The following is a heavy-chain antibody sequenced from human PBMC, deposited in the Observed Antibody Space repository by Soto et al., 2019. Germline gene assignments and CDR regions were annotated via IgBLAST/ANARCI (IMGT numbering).Heavy chain of an antibody. CDR2: ISSRGSTI. Sequence: GGSLRLSCAASGFTFTDYYMSWIRQAPGKGLEWVSYISSRGSTIYYADSVKGRFSISRDNTKNSLYLQMNSLRAEDTAVYYCARYLRDGYNPDGFDIWGQGTMVTVSS. V-gene: IGHV3-11*01. J-gene: IGHJ3*02. CDR3: ARYLRDGYNPDGFDI. D-gene: IGHD5-12*01. CDR1: GFTFTDYY.